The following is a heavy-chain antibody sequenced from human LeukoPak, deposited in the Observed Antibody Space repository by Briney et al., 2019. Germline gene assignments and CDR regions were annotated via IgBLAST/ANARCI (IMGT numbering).Heavy chain of an antibody. CDR2: INQSGST. CDR1: GGSFSGYY. J-gene: IGHJ4*02. D-gene: IGHD2-8*01. CDR3: ARGMYYYAY. V-gene: IGHV4-34*01. Sequence: SETLSLTCAVYGGSFSGYYWSWIRQAPGKGLEWIGEINQSGSTNYNPSLKSRVTISVDTSKNQFSLKLSSVTAADTAVYYCARGMYYYAYWGQGTLVTVSS.